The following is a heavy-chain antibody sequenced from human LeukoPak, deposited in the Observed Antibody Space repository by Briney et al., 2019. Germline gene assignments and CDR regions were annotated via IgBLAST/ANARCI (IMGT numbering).Heavy chain of an antibody. J-gene: IGHJ4*02. CDR1: GYTFTSYG. CDR2: FSAYHGNT. V-gene: IGHV1-18*01. D-gene: IGHD3-22*01. Sequence: ASVKVSCEASGYTFTSYGISWVRQAPGQGLEWMGWFSAYHGNTNYAQKLQGRVTMTTDTSTSTAYMELRSLRSDDTAVYYCARGYYYDSSGLNFDYWGQGTLVTVSS. CDR3: ARGYYYDSSGLNFDY.